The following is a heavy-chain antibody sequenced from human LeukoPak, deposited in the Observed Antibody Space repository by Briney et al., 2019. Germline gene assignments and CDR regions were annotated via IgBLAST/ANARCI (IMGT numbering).Heavy chain of an antibody. D-gene: IGHD3-10*01. CDR3: ARVDYYGSGSYYNGDY. CDR2: ISGSGGST. Sequence: GGSLRLSCAASGFTFSSYAMSWVRQAPGKGLEWVSAISGSGGSTYYADSVKGRFTISRDNAKNSLYLQMNSLRAEDTAVYYCARVDYYGSGSYYNGDYWGQGTLVTVSS. J-gene: IGHJ4*02. CDR1: GFTFSSYA. V-gene: IGHV3-23*01.